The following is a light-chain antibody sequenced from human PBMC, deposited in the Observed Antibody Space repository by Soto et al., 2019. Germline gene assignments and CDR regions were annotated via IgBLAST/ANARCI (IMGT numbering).Light chain of an antibody. Sequence: QSALTQPPSVSGSPGQSVTISCTGTSSDVGKYDRVSWYQQPPCTAPRLIMYEVTNRPSGVPARFSGSKSGNTASLTISGLQAEDEADYFCSSYTSASRYVFGAGTKLTVL. CDR3: SSYTSASRYV. V-gene: IGLV2-18*02. J-gene: IGLJ1*01. CDR2: EVT. CDR1: SSDVGKYDR.